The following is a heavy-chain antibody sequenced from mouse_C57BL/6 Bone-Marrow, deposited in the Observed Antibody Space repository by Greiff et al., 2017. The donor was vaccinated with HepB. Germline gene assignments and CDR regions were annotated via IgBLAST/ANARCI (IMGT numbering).Heavy chain of an antibody. Sequence: DVMLVESGEGLVKPGGSLKLSCAASGFTFSSYAMSWVRQTPEKRLEWVAYISRGGDYIYYADTVKGRFTISRDNARNTLYLQMSSLKSEDTAMYYCTGVGYYGSTSYFDYWGQGTTLTVSA. CDR2: ISRGGDYI. V-gene: IGHV5-9-1*02. D-gene: IGHD1-1*01. J-gene: IGHJ2*01. CDR3: TGVGYYGSTSYFDY. CDR1: GFTFSSYA.